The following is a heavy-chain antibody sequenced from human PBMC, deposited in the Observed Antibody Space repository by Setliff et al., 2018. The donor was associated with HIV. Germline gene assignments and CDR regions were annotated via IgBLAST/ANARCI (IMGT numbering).Heavy chain of an antibody. Sequence: SVKVSCKASGGPFSSYAVSWVRQAPGQGLEWMGGIIPILGIKKYPQTFQDRVTITADKSTSTAYMELSSLRSEDTAVYCCARGATYYYDSSGYYSLLADAFDIWGQGTMVTVSS. J-gene: IGHJ3*02. CDR2: IIPILGIK. V-gene: IGHV1-69*10. CDR3: ARGATYYYDSSGYYSLLADAFDI. D-gene: IGHD3-22*01. CDR1: GGPFSSYA.